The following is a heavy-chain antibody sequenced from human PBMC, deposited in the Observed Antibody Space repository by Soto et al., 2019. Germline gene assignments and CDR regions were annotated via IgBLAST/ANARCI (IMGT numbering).Heavy chain of an antibody. J-gene: IGHJ6*02. CDR1: GYTFTGYY. CDR3: ARRYCSSTSLCYYYGMDV. D-gene: IGHD2-2*01. Sequence: ASVKVSCKASGYTFTGYYMHWVRQAPGQGLEWMGWINPHSGGTNYAQKFQGRVTMTRDTSISTAYMELSRLRSDDTAVYYCARRYCSSTSLCYYYGMDVWGQGTTVTVSS. CDR2: INPHSGGT. V-gene: IGHV1-2*02.